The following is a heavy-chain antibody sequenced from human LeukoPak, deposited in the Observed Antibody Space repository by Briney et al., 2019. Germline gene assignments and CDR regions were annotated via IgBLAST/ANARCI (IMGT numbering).Heavy chain of an antibody. V-gene: IGHV3-23*01. CDR2: ISGSGGST. CDR3: AKSYYASGSYWGPGFDY. D-gene: IGHD3-10*01. Sequence: GGTLRLSCAASGFTFSSYGMSWVRQAPGKGLEWVSAISGSGGSTYYADSVKGRFAISRDNSKNTLYLQMNSLRAEDTAVYYCAKSYYASGSYWGPGFDYWGQGTLVTVSS. CDR1: GFTFSSYG. J-gene: IGHJ4*02.